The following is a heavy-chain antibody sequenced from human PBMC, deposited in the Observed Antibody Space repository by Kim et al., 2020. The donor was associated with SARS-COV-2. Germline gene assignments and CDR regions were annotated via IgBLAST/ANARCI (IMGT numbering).Heavy chain of an antibody. V-gene: IGHV3-7*01. CDR3: ARVARTEQQLVHHYYYGMDV. Sequence: GGSLRLSCAASGLTFSSYWMSWVRQAPGKGLEWVANIKQDGSEKYYVDSVKGRFTISRDNAKNSLYLQMNSLRAEDTAVYYCARVARTEQQLVHHYYYGMDVCGQGTTVTVSS. CDR1: GLTFSSYW. J-gene: IGHJ6*02. CDR2: IKQDGSEK. D-gene: IGHD6-13*01.